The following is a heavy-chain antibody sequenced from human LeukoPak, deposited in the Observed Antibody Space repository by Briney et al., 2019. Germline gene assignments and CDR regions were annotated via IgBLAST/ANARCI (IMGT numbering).Heavy chain of an antibody. D-gene: IGHD2-15*01. J-gene: IGHJ4*02. CDR3: TTDPPTRY. CDR1: GFTFGDYT. V-gene: IGHV3-49*03. CDR2: IRKKGDGGTP. Sequence: GGSLRLSCTTSGFTFGDYTITWIRQAPGKGLEWVCFIRKKGDGGTPEYAAPVKGRFTVSRDDSKSIAYLQMNSLKTEDTAVYYCTTDPPTRYWGQGTLVSVSS.